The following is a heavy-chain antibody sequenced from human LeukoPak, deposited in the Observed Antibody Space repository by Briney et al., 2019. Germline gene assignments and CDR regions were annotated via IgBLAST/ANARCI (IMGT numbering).Heavy chain of an antibody. D-gene: IGHD3-10*01. CDR3: GKRELWHGSGEDA. J-gene: IGHJ6*02. Sequence: GGSLRLSCAASGFTFSSYAMSWVRQAPGKGLEWASAISGSGGRTYYADSVKGRFTISRDNSKNTLYLQMHSLRAEDTAVYYCGKRELWHGSGEDAWGQGTTVTVSS. V-gene: IGHV3-23*01. CDR2: ISGSGGRT. CDR1: GFTFSSYA.